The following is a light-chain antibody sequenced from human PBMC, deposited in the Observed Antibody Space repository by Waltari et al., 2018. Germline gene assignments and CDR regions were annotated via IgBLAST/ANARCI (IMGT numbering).Light chain of an antibody. CDR1: QSLLDSNGNTF. J-gene: IGKJ3*01. Sequence: DVMLTQTPLSLPITPGEPASISCRSSQSLLDSNGNTFLHWYLQKPGQSPQLLIYGGSNRASGVPDRFSGSGSATDFTLKISKVEAEDVGIYYCVQAIELFYFGPGTKLDIK. V-gene: IGKV2-40*01. CDR3: VQAIELFY. CDR2: GGS.